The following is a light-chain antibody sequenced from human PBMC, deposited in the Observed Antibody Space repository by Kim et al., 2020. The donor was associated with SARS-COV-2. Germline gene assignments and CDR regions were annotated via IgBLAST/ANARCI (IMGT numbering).Light chain of an antibody. V-gene: IGKV1-39*01. J-gene: IGKJ1*01. CDR3: QQSYSTPPT. Sequence: ASVGDRVTITCRASQTISGYLNWYQQKPGKAPKLLIYAASSLQRGVPSRFSGSGSGTDFTLTISTLQPEDFATYYCQQSYSTPPTFGHGTKVDIK. CDR1: QTISGY. CDR2: AAS.